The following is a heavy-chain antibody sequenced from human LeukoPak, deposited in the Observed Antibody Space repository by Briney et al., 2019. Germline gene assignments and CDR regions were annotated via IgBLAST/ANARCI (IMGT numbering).Heavy chain of an antibody. CDR3: ARHSQIYCSRTSCNYNYYGMDV. CDR1: GGSISSSTYY. D-gene: IGHD2-2*01. CDR2: IYYSGST. V-gene: IGHV4-39*01. Sequence: PSETLSLTCTVSGGSISSSTYYWGWIRQPPGKGLEWIGSIYYSGSTYYNPSLKSRLTISVDTSKNQFSLKLSSVTAADTAVYYCARHSQIYCSRTSCNYNYYGMDVWGQGTTVSVSS. J-gene: IGHJ6*02.